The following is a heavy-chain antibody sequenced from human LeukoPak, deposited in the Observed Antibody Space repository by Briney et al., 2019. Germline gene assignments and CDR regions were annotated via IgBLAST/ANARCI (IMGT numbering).Heavy chain of an antibody. CDR2: IIPILGIA. J-gene: IGHJ4*02. D-gene: IGHD7-27*01. CDR1: GGTFSSYA. CDR3: ARDGDNKDDY. Sequence: SVKVSCKASGGTFSSYAISWVRQAPGQGLEWMGRIIPILGIANYAQKFQGRVTITADKSTSTAYMELSSLRPEDTAVYYCARDGDNKDDYWGQGTLVTVSS. V-gene: IGHV1-69*04.